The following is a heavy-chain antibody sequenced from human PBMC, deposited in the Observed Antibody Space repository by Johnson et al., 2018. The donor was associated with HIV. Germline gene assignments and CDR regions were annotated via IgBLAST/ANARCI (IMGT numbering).Heavy chain of an antibody. CDR1: GFTFDDYG. D-gene: IGHD5-18*01. CDR3: ARAQYNYALGRGAFDI. Sequence: VQLVESGGGVVQPGGSLRLSCAASGFTFDDYGMSWVRQAPGKGLEWVSGINWNGGSTGYADSVKGRFTISRDNAKNTLYLQMNSLRAEDTAVYYCARAQYNYALGRGAFDIWGQGTMVTVSS. V-gene: IGHV3-20*04. CDR2: INWNGGST. J-gene: IGHJ3*02.